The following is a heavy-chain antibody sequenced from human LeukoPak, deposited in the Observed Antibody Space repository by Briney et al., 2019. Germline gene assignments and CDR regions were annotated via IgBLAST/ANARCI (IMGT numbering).Heavy chain of an antibody. CDR1: GVSVSSGSYY. CDR2: SYHSGST. CDR3: ARDMYGSGSFLPESP. V-gene: IGHV4-61*01. J-gene: IGHJ5*02. Sequence: PSETLSLTCTVSGVSVSSGSYYWTWIRQPPGKGLEWIGYSYHSGSTMYNPSLKSRVTMSVDKSKNQFSLKLTSVTAADTAVYYCARDMYGSGSFLPESPWGQGTLVTVSS. D-gene: IGHD3-10*01.